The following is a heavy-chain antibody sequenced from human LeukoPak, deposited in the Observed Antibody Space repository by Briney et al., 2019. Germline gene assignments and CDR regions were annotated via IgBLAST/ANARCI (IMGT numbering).Heavy chain of an antibody. CDR3: ARHLTGERAFDV. J-gene: IGHJ3*01. V-gene: IGHV4-34*12. CDR2: IIPRGSA. Sequence: SETLSLTCAVYGGSFSGYYWSWIRQPPGKRHEWIGEIIPRGSASYNPSLKSRITISIDTSKNQFSLKSNYATPADTAGYYCARHLTGERAFDVCSQGRVVTVYS. CDR1: GGSFSGYY. D-gene: IGHD7-27*01.